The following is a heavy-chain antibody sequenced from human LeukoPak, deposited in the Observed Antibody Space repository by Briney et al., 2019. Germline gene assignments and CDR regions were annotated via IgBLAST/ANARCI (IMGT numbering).Heavy chain of an antibody. CDR1: GFTFSSHA. CDR2: ISYDGSNK. Sequence: GGSLRLSCAASGFTFSSHAMHWVRQAPGKGLEWVAVISYDGSNKYYADSVKGRFTISRDNSKNTLYLQMNSLRAEDTAVYYCARDAQQLGYFDYWGQGTLVTVSS. CDR3: ARDAQQLGYFDY. V-gene: IGHV3-30-3*01. J-gene: IGHJ4*02. D-gene: IGHD6-13*01.